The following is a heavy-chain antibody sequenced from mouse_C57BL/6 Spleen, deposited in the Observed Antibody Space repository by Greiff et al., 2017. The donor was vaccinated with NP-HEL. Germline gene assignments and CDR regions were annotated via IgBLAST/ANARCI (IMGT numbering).Heavy chain of an antibody. CDR2: IDPSGSYT. CDR3: AGGRRNDAMDY. Sequence: QVQLQQPGAELVKPGASVKLSCKASGYTFTSYWMQWVKQRPGQGLEWIGEIDPSGSYTNYNQKFKGKATLTADTSSSTAYMQLSSLTSEDSAVYCGAGGRRNDAMDYWGQGTSVTVSS. J-gene: IGHJ4*01. V-gene: IGHV1-50*01. CDR1: GYTFTSYW.